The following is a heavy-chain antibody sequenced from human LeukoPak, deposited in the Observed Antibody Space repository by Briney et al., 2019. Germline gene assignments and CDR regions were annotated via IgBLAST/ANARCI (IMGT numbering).Heavy chain of an antibody. D-gene: IGHD1-1*01. CDR2: ISSSGSGGST. V-gene: IGHV3-23*01. CDR1: GFTFSSYE. CDR3: ANHNGYYFDY. Sequence: PGGSLRLSCAASGFTFSSYEMNWVRQAPGKGLEWVSYISSSGSGGSTYSADSVKGRFTISRDNSKSTLYLQMNSLRAEDTAVYYCANHNGYYFDYWGQGTLVTVSS. J-gene: IGHJ4*02.